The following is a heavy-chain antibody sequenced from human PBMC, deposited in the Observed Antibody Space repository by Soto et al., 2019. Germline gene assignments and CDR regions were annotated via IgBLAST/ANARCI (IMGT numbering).Heavy chain of an antibody. CDR1: GFTFSSYS. CDR2: ITGSGGST. J-gene: IGHJ4*02. D-gene: IGHD5-18*01. V-gene: IGHV3-23*01. Sequence: GGSVRLSCAASGFTFSSYSMSWVRQAPGKGLEWVSAITGSGGSTYYADSVKGRFTISRDNSKNTLYLQMNSLRAEDTAVYYCAKEGDLIGYNYGSCFDYWGQGTLVTAPQ. CDR3: AKEGDLIGYNYGSCFDY.